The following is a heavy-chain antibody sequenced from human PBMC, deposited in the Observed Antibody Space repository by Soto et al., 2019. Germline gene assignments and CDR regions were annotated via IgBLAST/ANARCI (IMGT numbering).Heavy chain of an antibody. V-gene: IGHV4-61*08. CDR1: GGSVSSGAYY. CDR2: IHYRGNT. D-gene: IGHD3-16*02. J-gene: IGHJ4*02. CDR3: ARLNYDYVWGSYRQDFDY. Sequence: PSETLSLTCTVSGGSVSSGAYYWGWVRQNPGKGLEWIGYIHYRGNTNYNPSLKSRVTISVDTSKNQFSLKLSSVTAADTAVYYCARLNYDYVWGSYRQDFDYWGQGTLVTVSS.